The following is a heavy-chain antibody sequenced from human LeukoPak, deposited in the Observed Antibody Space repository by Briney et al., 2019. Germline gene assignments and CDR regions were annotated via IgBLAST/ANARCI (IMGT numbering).Heavy chain of an antibody. CDR2: MNPNSGNT. CDR1: GYTFTNYD. CDR3: ARPHCSSTDCHPPEWFDP. D-gene: IGHD2-2*01. J-gene: IGHJ5*02. V-gene: IGHV1-8*01. Sequence: ASVRVSCKTSGYTFTNYDINWVRQTTGQGLEWMGWMNPNSGNTGYAQKFQGRVTMTRNTSISTAYMELSSLRSEDTAVYYCARPHCSSTDCHPPEWFDPWGQGTLVTVSS.